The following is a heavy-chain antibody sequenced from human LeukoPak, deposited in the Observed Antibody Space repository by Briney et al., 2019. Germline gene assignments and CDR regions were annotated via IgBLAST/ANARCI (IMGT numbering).Heavy chain of an antibody. J-gene: IGHJ4*02. CDR3: ARDPTEWLRPFDY. D-gene: IGHD5-12*01. Sequence: ASVKVSCKASGYTFTSYAVNWVRQAPGQGLEWMGWINTNTGNPTYAQGSTGRFVFSLDTSVSTAYLQISSLKAEDTAVYYCARDPTEWLRPFDYWGQGTLVTVSS. CDR1: GYTFTSYA. V-gene: IGHV7-4-1*02. CDR2: INTNTGNP.